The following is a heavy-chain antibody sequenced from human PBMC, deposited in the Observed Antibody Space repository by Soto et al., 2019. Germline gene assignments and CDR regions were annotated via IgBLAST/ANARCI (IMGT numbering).Heavy chain of an antibody. D-gene: IGHD3-3*01. CDR3: ARKVGYYDFWSGYPDAFDI. J-gene: IGHJ3*02. V-gene: IGHV4-34*01. CDR1: GGSFSGYY. CDR2: INHSGST. Sequence: SETLSLTCAVYGGSFSGYYWSWIRQPPGKGLEWIGEINHSGSTNYNPSLKSRVTISVDTSKNQFSLKLSSVTAADTAVYYCARKVGYYDFWSGYPDAFDIWGQGTMVTVSS.